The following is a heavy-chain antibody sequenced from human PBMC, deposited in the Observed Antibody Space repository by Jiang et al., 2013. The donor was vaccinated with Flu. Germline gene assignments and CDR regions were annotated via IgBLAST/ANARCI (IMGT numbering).Heavy chain of an antibody. D-gene: IGHD6-13*01. V-gene: IGHV6-1*01. Sequence: YRSKWYNDYAVSVKSRITINPDTSKNQFSLQLNSVTPEDTAVYYCARDLRPSAAAGTYYYYGMDVWGQGTTVTVSS. CDR3: ARDLRPSAAAGTYYYYGMDV. CDR2: YRSKWYN. J-gene: IGHJ6*02.